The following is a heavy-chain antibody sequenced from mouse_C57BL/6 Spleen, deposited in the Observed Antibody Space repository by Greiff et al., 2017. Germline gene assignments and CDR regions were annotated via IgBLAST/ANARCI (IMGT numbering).Heavy chain of an antibody. V-gene: IGHV8-8*01. CDR2: IWWDDDT. Sequence: QVTLKESGPGILQPSQTLSLTCSFSGFSLSTFGMGVGWIRQPSGKGLEWLAHIWWDDDTYYNPALKSRLTISKDTSKNLVFLKIANVYTADTATYYCARIARWLPHYFDYWGQGTTLTVSS. CDR1: GFSLSTFGMG. CDR3: ARIARWLPHYFDY. J-gene: IGHJ2*01. D-gene: IGHD2-3*01.